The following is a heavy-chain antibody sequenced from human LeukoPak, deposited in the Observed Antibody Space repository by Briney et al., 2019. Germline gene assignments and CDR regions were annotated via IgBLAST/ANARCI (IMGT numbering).Heavy chain of an antibody. CDR3: AKVGVAATLPYYYYYMDV. J-gene: IGHJ6*03. CDR2: ISGSGGST. V-gene: IGHV3-23*01. Sequence: PGGSLRLSCAASGFTFSSYAMSWVRQAPGKGLEWVSAISGSGGSTYYADSVKGRFTISRDNSKNTLYLQMNSLRAEDTAVYYCAKVGVAATLPYYYYYMDVWGKGTTVTVSS. CDR1: GFTFSSYA. D-gene: IGHD2-15*01.